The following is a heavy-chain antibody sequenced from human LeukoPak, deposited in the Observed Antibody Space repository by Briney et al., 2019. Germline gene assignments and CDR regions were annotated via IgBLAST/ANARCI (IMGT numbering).Heavy chain of an antibody. Sequence: PSETLSLTCAVYGGSFSGYYWSWIRQPPGKGLEWVGEINHSGSTNYNPSLKSRVTISVDTSKNQFSLKLSSVTAADTAVYYCAVHHPSTYDILTGYSNWFDPWGQGTLVTVSS. CDR3: AVHHPSTYDILTGYSNWFDP. CDR2: INHSGST. J-gene: IGHJ5*02. V-gene: IGHV4-34*01. CDR1: GGSFSGYY. D-gene: IGHD3-9*01.